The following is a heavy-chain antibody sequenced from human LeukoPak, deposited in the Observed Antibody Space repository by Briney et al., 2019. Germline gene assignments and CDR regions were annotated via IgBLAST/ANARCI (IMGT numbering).Heavy chain of an antibody. CDR3: ARQVGYSGYDALDAFDI. D-gene: IGHD5-12*01. J-gene: IGHJ3*02. V-gene: IGHV5-51*01. Sequence: GESLKVSCKGSGYSFTSYWIGWVRQMPGKGLEWMGIIYPGDSDTRYSPSFQGQVTISADKSISTAYLQWSSLKASDTAMYYCARQVGYSGYDALDAFDIWGQGTMVTVSS. CDR1: GYSFTSYW. CDR2: IYPGDSDT.